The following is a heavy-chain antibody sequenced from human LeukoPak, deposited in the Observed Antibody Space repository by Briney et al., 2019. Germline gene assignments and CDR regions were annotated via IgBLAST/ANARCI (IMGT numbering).Heavy chain of an antibody. D-gene: IGHD3-3*01. CDR2: ISGSGGST. V-gene: IGHV3-23*01. CDR1: GFTFSSYA. CDR3: ALEGITIIAGGWFDP. J-gene: IGHJ5*02. Sequence: PGGSLRLSCAASGFTFSSYAMSGVRQAPGKGLEWVSAISGSGGSTYYADSVKGRFTISRDNSKNTLYLQMNSLRAEDTAVYYCALEGITIIAGGWFDPWGQGTLVTVSS.